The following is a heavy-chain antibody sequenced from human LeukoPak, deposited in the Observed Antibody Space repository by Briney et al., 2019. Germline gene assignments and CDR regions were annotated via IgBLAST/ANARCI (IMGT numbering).Heavy chain of an antibody. V-gene: IGHV3-74*01. Sequence: GSLRLSCAASGFTFSSFWMHWVRQAPGKGLVWVSRINNDGSTTTYADSVKGRFTMSRDNAKNTLYLQMNSLRAEDTAVYYCARVRVSSGYYIDYWGQGTLVTVSS. CDR2: INNDGSTT. CDR1: GFTFSSFW. J-gene: IGHJ4*02. D-gene: IGHD3-22*01. CDR3: ARVRVSSGYYIDY.